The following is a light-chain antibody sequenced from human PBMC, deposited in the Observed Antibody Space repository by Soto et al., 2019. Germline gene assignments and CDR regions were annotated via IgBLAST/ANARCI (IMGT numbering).Light chain of an antibody. Sequence: QSSLTHPASVSGSPGQSITISCTGTSSDVGGYSYVSWYQQHPGKAPKLMIYDVTNRPSGVSNRFSGSKSGNAASLTISGLRAEDEADYYCSSYTSISTYVFGTGTKVTVL. V-gene: IGLV2-14*01. J-gene: IGLJ1*01. CDR1: SSDVGGYSY. CDR3: SSYTSISTYV. CDR2: DVT.